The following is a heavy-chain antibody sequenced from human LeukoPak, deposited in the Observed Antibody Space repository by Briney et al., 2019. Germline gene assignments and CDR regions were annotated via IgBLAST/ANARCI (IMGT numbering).Heavy chain of an antibody. CDR1: GGTFSSYA. Sequence: ASVKVSCKASGGTFSSYAISWVRQAPGQGLEWMGGIIPIFGTANYAQKFQGRVTITADESTSTAYMELSRLRSDDTAVYYCARDRVEIQLWLNYWGQGTLVTVSS. CDR3: ARDRVEIQLWLNY. CDR2: IIPIFGTA. D-gene: IGHD5-18*01. J-gene: IGHJ4*02. V-gene: IGHV1-69*01.